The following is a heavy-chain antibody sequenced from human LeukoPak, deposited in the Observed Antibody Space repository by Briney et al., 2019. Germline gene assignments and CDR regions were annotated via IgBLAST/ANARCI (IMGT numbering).Heavy chain of an antibody. CDR3: TTDPRNGYYFDY. CDR2: IKRKTDGGTT. J-gene: IGHJ4*02. D-gene: IGHD1-1*01. CDR1: GXTFSNAW. V-gene: IGHV3-15*01. Sequence: SGGSLRLSCAASGXTFSNAWMSWVRQAPGKGLEWIGRIKRKTDGGTTDYAAPVKGRFTISRDDSTDTLYLQLNSLKTEDTAIYYCTTDPRNGYYFDYWGQGTLVTVSS.